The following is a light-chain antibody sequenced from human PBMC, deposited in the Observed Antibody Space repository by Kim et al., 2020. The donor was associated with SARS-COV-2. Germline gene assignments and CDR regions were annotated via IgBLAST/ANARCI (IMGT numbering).Light chain of an antibody. CDR2: GNR. Sequence: VTIACTGSGSNIAADYDVYWYQQLPGTAPKVRIFGNRNRPSGVPDRFSASKSGTSASLAITGLQAEDEADYYCQSYDSSLSGLWVFGGGTQLTVL. V-gene: IGLV1-40*01. CDR3: QSYDSSLSGLWV. J-gene: IGLJ3*02. CDR1: GSNIAADYD.